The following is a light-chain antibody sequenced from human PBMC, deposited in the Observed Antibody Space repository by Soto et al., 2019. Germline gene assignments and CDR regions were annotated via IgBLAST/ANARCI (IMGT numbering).Light chain of an antibody. CDR2: DVT. CDR3: SSFTTSSTYV. CDR1: SGDVGLYNY. Sequence: QSALTQPASVSGSPGQSIAISCTGTSGDVGLYNYVSWYQQHPDKVPKLIIYDVTNRPSGVSDRFSGSKSGNTASLTISGLQADDEADYYCSSFTTSSTYVFGTGTKVTVL. V-gene: IGLV2-14*01. J-gene: IGLJ1*01.